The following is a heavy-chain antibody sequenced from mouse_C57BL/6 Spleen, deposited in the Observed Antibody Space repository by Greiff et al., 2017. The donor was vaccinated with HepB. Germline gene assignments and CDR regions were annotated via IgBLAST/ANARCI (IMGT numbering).Heavy chain of an antibody. CDR3: ARDTTVVDWYFDV. V-gene: IGHV3-6*01. D-gene: IGHD1-1*01. J-gene: IGHJ1*03. CDR1: GYSITSGYY. Sequence: VQLKESGPGLVKPSQSLSLTCSVTGYSITSGYYWNWIRQFPGNKLEWMGYISYDGSNNYNPSLKNRISITRVTSKNQFFLKLNSVTTEDTATYYCARDTTVVDWYFDVWGTGTTVTVSS. CDR2: ISYDGSN.